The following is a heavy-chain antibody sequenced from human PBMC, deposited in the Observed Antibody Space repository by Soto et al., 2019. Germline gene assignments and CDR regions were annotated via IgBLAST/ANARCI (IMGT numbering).Heavy chain of an antibody. J-gene: IGHJ6*03. CDR1: GFTFSSYA. CDR2: ISGSGGST. CDR3: AKEESYDFWSGYSYMDV. D-gene: IGHD3-3*01. V-gene: IGHV3-23*01. Sequence: GGSLRLSCAASGFTFSSYAMSWVRQAPGKGLEWVSAISGSGGSTYYADSVKGQFTISRDNSKYTLYLQMNSLRAEDTAVYYCAKEESYDFWSGYSYMDVWGKGTTVTVSS.